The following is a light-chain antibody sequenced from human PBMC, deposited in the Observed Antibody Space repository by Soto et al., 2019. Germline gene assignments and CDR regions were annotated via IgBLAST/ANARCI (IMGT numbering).Light chain of an antibody. CDR2: KDN. CDR3: ATWDDSLSGRV. V-gene: IGLV1-47*01. CDR1: SSNIGSKF. J-gene: IGLJ3*02. Sequence: QSVLTQPPSASGTPGQRVTISCSGSSSNIGSKFVYWYRQVPPTAPKLLIYKDNQRPSGVPDQFSGSKSGTSASLAISGLRSEDEADYYCATWDDSLSGRVFGGGTKLTVL.